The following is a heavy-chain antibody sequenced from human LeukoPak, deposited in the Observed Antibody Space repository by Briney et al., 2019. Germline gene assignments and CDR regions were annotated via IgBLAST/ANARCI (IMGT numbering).Heavy chain of an antibody. J-gene: IGHJ5*02. CDR3: ARVVMGDSRSPKVPWRWFDP. Sequence: GGSLRLSCAASGFTFSSYSMNWVRQAPGKGLEWVSSISSSSSYIYYADSVKGRFTISRDNAKNSLYLQMNSLRAEDTAVYYCARVVMGDSRSPKVPWRWFDPWGQGTLVTVSS. CDR2: ISSSSSYI. CDR1: GFTFSSYS. V-gene: IGHV3-21*03. D-gene: IGHD3-16*01.